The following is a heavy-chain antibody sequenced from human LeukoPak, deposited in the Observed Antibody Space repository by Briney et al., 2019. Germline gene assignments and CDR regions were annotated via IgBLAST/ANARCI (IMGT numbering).Heavy chain of an antibody. CDR1: GFTFSSYA. CDR3: AKEVGGSYGRFDAFDI. CDR2: ISGSGGST. V-gene: IGHV3-23*01. J-gene: IGHJ3*02. D-gene: IGHD1-26*01. Sequence: GGSLRLSCAASGFTFSSYAMSWVRQAPEKGLEWVSAISGSGGSTYYADSVKGRFTISRDNSKNTLYLQMNSLRAEDTAVYYCAKEVGGSYGRFDAFDIWGQGTMVTVSS.